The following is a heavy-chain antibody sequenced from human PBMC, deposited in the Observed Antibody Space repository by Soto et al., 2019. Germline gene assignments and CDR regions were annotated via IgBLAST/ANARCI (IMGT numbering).Heavy chain of an antibody. J-gene: IGHJ4*02. Sequence: QVQLQESGPGLVKPSGTLSLTCAVSGASISSANWWNLVRQPPGKEMEWIGELYHSGTTNYNPYLQIRDTVSMEKSMIQFSRRLSSVAAVDTAVYYWASHLGATRGPCDFWGQGLMVTVSS. D-gene: IGHD1-26*01. V-gene: IGHV4-4*02. CDR3: ASHLGATRGPCDF. CDR2: LYHSGTT. CDR1: GASISSANW.